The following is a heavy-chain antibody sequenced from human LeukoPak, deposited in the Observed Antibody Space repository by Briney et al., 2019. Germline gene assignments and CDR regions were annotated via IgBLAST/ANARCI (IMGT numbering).Heavy chain of an antibody. Sequence: ASVKVSCKASGGTFSSYAISWVRQAPGQGLEWMGGIIPIFGTANYAQKFQGRVTITADESTSTAYMELSSLRSEDTAVYYCARAPRLRFLEWSRVPSNWFDPWGQGTLVTVSS. CDR1: GGTFSSYA. D-gene: IGHD3-3*01. CDR3: ARAPRLRFLEWSRVPSNWFDP. CDR2: IIPIFGTA. V-gene: IGHV1-69*13. J-gene: IGHJ5*02.